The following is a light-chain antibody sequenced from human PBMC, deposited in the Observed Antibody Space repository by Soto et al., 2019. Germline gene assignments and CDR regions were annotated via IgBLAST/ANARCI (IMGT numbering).Light chain of an antibody. V-gene: IGKV2-28*01. J-gene: IGKJ3*01. CDR2: LGY. CDR1: QSLLHSNGDTY. Sequence: DIVLTQSPLSLPVTPGEPASISCRSSQSLLHSNGDTYLDWYLQKPGQSPQLLVYLGYNRAFGVPDSFSGTGSGADFTLKISRVEAEDVGVYYCMQTLQAPKTFGPGTKVDIK. CDR3: MQTLQAPKT.